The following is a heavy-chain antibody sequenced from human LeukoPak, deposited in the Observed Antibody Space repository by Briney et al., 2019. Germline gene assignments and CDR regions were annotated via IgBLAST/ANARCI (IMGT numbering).Heavy chain of an antibody. CDR2: ISGSGGST. D-gene: IGHD3-10*01. J-gene: IGHJ5*02. CDR1: GFTFSSYA. V-gene: IGHV3-23*01. Sequence: PGGSLRLSCAASGFTFSSYAMSWVRQAPGKGLEWVSGISGSGGSTYYVDSVKGRFTVSRDNSKSTLYLHMSILRAEDTAVYYCARVAHYALGTYPISGFDPWGQGTQVTVSS. CDR3: ARVAHYALGTYPISGFDP.